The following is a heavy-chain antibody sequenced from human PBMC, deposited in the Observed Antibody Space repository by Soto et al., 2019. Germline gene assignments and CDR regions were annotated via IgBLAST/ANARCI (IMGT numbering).Heavy chain of an antibody. CDR3: ARLNMTTVTTGDY. Sequence: SVKVSCKASGGTFSSYAISWVRQAPGQGLEWMGGIIPIFGTANYAQKFQGRVTITADESTSTAYMELSSLRSEDTAVYYCARLNMTTVTTGDYWGQGTLVTVSS. CDR2: IIPIFGTA. J-gene: IGHJ4*02. D-gene: IGHD4-17*01. V-gene: IGHV1-69*13. CDR1: GGTFSSYA.